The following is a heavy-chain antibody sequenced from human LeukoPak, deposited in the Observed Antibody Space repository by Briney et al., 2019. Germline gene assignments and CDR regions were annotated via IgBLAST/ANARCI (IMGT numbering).Heavy chain of an antibody. J-gene: IGHJ4*02. CDR1: GDSVSRNNAA. V-gene: IGHV6-1*01. Sequence: SQTLSLTCAISGDSVSRNNAAWNWIRQSPSRGLEWLGSAYYRSKWYIDYAISVKSRITINPDTSKNQFSLQLNSVTPEDTAVYYCTRDGHAPRSPYYFDYWGQGTLVTVSS. CDR2: AYYRSKWYI. CDR3: TRDGHAPRSPYYFDY.